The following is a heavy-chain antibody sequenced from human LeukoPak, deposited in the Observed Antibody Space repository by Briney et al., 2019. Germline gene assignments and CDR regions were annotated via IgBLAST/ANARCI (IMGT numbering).Heavy chain of an antibody. CDR3: ARDVRDCSSTSCSTYNWFDP. V-gene: IGHV1-69*05. J-gene: IGHJ5*02. CDR2: IIPIFGTA. CDR1: GGTFSSYA. Sequence: ASVTVSCKASGGTFSSYAISWVRQAPGQGLEWMGGIIPIFGTANYAQKFQGRVTITTDESTSTAYMELSSLRSEDTAVYYCARDVRDCSSTSCSTYNWFDPWGQGTLVTVSS. D-gene: IGHD2-2*02.